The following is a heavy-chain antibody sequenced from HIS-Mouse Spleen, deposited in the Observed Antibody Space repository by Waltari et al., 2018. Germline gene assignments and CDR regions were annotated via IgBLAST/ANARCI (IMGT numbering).Heavy chain of an antibody. V-gene: IGHV4-39*07. Sequence: QLQLQESGPGLVKPSETLSLTCTVSGGSISSSSYYWGWIRQPPGKGLEWIGSIYYSGSTCYNPSLKSRVTISVDTSKNPFSLRLSSVTAADTAVYYCAREIPYSSSWYDWYFDLWGRGTLVTVSS. D-gene: IGHD6-13*01. CDR1: GGSISSSSYY. CDR3: AREIPYSSSWYDWYFDL. J-gene: IGHJ2*01. CDR2: IYYSGST.